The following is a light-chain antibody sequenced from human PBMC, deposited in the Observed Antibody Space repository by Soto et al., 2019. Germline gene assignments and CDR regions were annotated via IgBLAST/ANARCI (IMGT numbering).Light chain of an antibody. CDR3: QQYGTSPPIT. CDR1: QSVSSSY. CDR2: GAS. Sequence: EIVLTQSPGTLSLSPGERATLSCRASQSVSSSYLAWYQQKPGQAPRLLIYGASSRATGIPDRFSSSGSGTDFTLTISRLEPEDFGVYYCQQYGTSPPITFGQGTRLEIK. J-gene: IGKJ5*01. V-gene: IGKV3-20*01.